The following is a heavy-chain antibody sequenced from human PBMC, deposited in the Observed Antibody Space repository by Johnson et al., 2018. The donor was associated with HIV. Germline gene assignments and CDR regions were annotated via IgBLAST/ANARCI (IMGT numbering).Heavy chain of an antibody. CDR1: GFTFDDYA. CDR3: AKDIGATEEPDAFDI. V-gene: IGHV3-9*01. Sequence: VQLVESGGGLVQPGRSLRLSCAASGFTFDDYAMHWVRQAPGKGLEWVSGISWNSGSIGYGDSVKGRFTISRDNAKNSLYLQMNSLRAEDTALYYCAKDIGATEEPDAFDIWGQGTMVTVSS. D-gene: IGHD1-26*01. CDR2: ISWNSGSI. J-gene: IGHJ3*02.